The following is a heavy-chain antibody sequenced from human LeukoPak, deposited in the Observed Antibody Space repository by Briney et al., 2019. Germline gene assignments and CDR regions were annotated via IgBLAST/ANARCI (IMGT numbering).Heavy chain of an antibody. Sequence: SETLSLTCTDSGGSISSYYWSWIRQPPGTGREWSGYIYDSGSTNYTPSLKSRVTISVDTTKNQFSLKLSSVTAADTAVYYCARAIMLLTWVDDCGQGTLVTVSS. CDR3: ARAIMLLTWVDD. CDR2: IYDSGST. V-gene: IGHV4-59*01. D-gene: IGHD2-21*02. J-gene: IGHJ4*02. CDR1: GGSISSYY.